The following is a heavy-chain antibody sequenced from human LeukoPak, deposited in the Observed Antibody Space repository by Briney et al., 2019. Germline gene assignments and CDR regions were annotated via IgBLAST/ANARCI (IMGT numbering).Heavy chain of an antibody. CDR1: GFTFSIYA. Sequence: PGGSLRLSCTASGFTFSIYAMSWVRQAPGKRLEWVSAISGSDAGTYYADSVKGRFTISRDNSKNTLYLQMNSLRAEDTAVYYCAKVRGGKHYGLIDYWGQGTLVTVSS. V-gene: IGHV3-23*01. J-gene: IGHJ4*02. CDR3: AKVRGGKHYGLIDY. D-gene: IGHD4-17*01. CDR2: ISGSDAGT.